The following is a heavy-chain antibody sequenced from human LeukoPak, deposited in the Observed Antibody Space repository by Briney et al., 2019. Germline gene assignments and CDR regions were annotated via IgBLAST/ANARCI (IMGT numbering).Heavy chain of an antibody. Sequence: KPSVTLSLTCTVSGGSCSIHHWSWLGQPPGKGREWLGYTYYSGSTNYNPSLKSRVTISVDTSKNQFSLKLSSVTAADTAVYYCARSPREGLFAFDIWCQGTMVTVSS. D-gene: IGHD3-10*02. J-gene: IGHJ3*02. V-gene: IGHV4-59*11. CDR2: TYYSGST. CDR3: ARSPREGLFAFDI. CDR1: GGSCSIHH.